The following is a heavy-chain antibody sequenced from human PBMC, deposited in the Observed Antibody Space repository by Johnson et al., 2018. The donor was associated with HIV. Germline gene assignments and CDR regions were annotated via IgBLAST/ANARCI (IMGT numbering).Heavy chain of an antibody. CDR2: IGTAGDT. CDR1: GFTFSSYD. J-gene: IGHJ3*02. Sequence: EVQLVESGGGVVRPGGSLRLSCAASGFTFSSYDMHWVRQATGKGLEWVSAIGTAGDTYYPGSVKGRFTISRENAKNSLYLQMNSLRAGDTAVYYCARALGATYAFDIWGQGTMVTVSS. CDR3: ARALGATYAFDI. D-gene: IGHD1-26*01. V-gene: IGHV3-13*01.